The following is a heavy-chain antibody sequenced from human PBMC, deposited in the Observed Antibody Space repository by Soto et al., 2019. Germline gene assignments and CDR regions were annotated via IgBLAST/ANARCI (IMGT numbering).Heavy chain of an antibody. D-gene: IGHD3-10*01. Sequence: SETLSLTCGVFGGSFSGYYWTWIRQPPGKGLEWIGEIYHSGGTNYHPSLKSRVTISVDTSNNHFSLKLSSVTAAVTAVYYCARGALVWFGAHDYYGMDVWGQGTTVTVSS. J-gene: IGHJ6*02. V-gene: IGHV4-34*01. CDR1: GGSFSGYY. CDR3: ARGALVWFGAHDYYGMDV. CDR2: IYHSGGT.